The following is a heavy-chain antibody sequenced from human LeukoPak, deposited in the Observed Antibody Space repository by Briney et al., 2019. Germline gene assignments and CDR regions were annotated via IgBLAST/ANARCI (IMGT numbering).Heavy chain of an antibody. Sequence: GGSLRLSCAASGFTFSDHYMDWVRQAPGKGLEWVARSRDRPNAYTTEYAASVKVTFTISRGDSRNSLYLQRTSLKTGALEWYFCGRAQRDFIRGSYGHNFDYWRQATLASVPP. V-gene: IGHV3-72*01. J-gene: IGHJ4*02. CDR3: GRAQRDFIRGSYGHNFDY. CDR1: GFTFSDHY. D-gene: IGHD3-16*01. CDR2: SRDRPNAYTT.